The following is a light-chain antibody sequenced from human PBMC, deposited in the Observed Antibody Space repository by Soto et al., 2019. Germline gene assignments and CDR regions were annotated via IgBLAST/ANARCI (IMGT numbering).Light chain of an antibody. J-gene: IGLJ1*01. CDR1: SSDVGGYSY. Sequence: QSALPQPASVSGSPGQSITISCTGTSSDVGGYSYVSWYQQHPGKAPKLMIYEVSNRPSGVSNRFSGSKSGNTASLTISGLQAGDEADYYCSSYTSSSTLYVFGTGTKVTVL. V-gene: IGLV2-14*01. CDR3: SSYTSSSTLYV. CDR2: EVS.